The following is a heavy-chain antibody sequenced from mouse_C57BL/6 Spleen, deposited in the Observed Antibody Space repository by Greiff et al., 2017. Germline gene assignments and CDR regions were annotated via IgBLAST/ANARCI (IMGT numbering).Heavy chain of an antibody. Sequence: VQLQQSDAELVKPGASVQISCKVSGYTFTDHTIHWMKQRPEQGLEWIGYIYPRDGSTKYNEKFKGKATLTADKSSSTAYMQLNSLTSADSAVYFCARTFYYWGYFDYWGQGTTLTVSS. CDR1: GYTFTDHT. D-gene: IGHD1-1*01. J-gene: IGHJ2*01. CDR2: IYPRDGST. V-gene: IGHV1-78*01. CDR3: ARTFYYWGYFDY.